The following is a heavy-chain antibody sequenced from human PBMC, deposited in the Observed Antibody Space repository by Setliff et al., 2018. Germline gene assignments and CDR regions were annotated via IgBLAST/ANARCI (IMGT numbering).Heavy chain of an antibody. V-gene: IGHV1-46*01. D-gene: IGHD3-10*01. CDR3: ARGLLWFGELFQGP. Sequence: ASVKVSCKASGYTFTKYGINWVRQAPGQGLEWMMMINPNGDRTTYAQKFQGRVTMTRDTSTSTVYMELSSLRTEDTAVYYCARGLLWFGELFQGPWGQGTLVTVPS. CDR2: INPNGDRT. CDR1: GYTFTKYG. J-gene: IGHJ5*02.